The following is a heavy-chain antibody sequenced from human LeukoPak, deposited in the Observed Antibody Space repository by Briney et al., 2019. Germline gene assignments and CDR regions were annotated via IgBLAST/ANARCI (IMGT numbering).Heavy chain of an antibody. D-gene: IGHD1-7*01. CDR1: GFTFSNYW. CDR3: TKELRGTSWGEWNY. J-gene: IGHJ4*02. V-gene: IGHV3-74*01. Sequence: GGSLRLSCAASGFTFSNYWMHWVRQAPGKGLVWVSRINSDGSATNYADSVKGRFTISRDNAKNTLYLQMSSLRAEDTAVYYCTKELRGTSWGEWNYWGQGTLVTVSS. CDR2: INSDGSAT.